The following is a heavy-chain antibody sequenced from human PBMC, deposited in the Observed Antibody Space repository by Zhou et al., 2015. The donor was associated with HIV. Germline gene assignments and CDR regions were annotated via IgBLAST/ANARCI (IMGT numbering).Heavy chain of an antibody. D-gene: IGHD6-19*01. Sequence: QVQLVQSGAEVKKPGSSVKVSCKASGDTFSSYAFAWVRQVPGRGLEWMGGIIPIFATSTYAQKFLDKVTITADESTNTVHMFLVDLTSEDTAMYYCAKEAVAGSWGFDYWGQGTLVTVSS. V-gene: IGHV1-69*12. J-gene: IGHJ4*02. CDR1: GDTFSSYA. CDR2: IIPIFATS. CDR3: AKEAVAGSWGFDY.